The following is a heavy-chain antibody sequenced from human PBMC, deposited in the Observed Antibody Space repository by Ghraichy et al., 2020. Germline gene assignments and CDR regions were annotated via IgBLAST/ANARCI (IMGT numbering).Heavy chain of an antibody. J-gene: IGHJ6*03. CDR3: ARAASYGDYDPERLYYYYYMDV. V-gene: IGHV4-34*01. Sequence: SETLSLTCAVYGGSFSGYYWSWIRQPPGKGLEWIGEINHSGSTNYNPSLKSRVTISVDTSKNQFSLKLSSVTAADTAVYYCARAASYGDYDPERLYYYYYMDVWGKGTTVTVSS. CDR2: INHSGST. CDR1: GGSFSGYY. D-gene: IGHD4-17*01.